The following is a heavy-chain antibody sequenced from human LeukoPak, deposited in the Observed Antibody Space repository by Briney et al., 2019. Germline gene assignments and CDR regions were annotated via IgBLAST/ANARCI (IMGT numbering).Heavy chain of an antibody. CDR1: GGSISSYY. Sequence: SETLSLTCTVSGGSISSYYWSWIRQPPGKGLEWIGYIYYSGSTNYNPSLKSRVTISVDTSKNQFSLKLSSVTAADTAVYYCARRKYYYYGMDVWGQGTTVTVSS. V-gene: IGHV4-59*08. CDR2: IYYSGST. J-gene: IGHJ6*02. CDR3: ARRKYYYYGMDV.